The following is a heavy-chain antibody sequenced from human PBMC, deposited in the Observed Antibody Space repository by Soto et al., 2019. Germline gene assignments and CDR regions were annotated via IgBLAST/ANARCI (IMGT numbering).Heavy chain of an antibody. J-gene: IGHJ4*02. CDR2: IYYSGST. CDR1: GFNISSGDYY. D-gene: IGHD3-3*01. CDR3: ARESKYYDFWSGY. V-gene: IGHV4-30-4*01. Sequence: PSETLSLTSTVSGFNISSGDYYWSWIRQPPGKGLEWIGYIYYSGSTYYNPSLKSRVTISVDTSKNQFSLKLSSVTAADTAVYYCARESKYYDFWSGYWGQGTLVTVSS.